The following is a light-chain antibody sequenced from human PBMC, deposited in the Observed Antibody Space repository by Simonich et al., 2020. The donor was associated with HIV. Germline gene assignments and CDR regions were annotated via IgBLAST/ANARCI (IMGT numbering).Light chain of an antibody. V-gene: IGKV3-15*01. J-gene: IGKJ5*01. CDR1: HSVNSN. Sequence: EIVMTQSPATLSVPPGERATLSCRASHSVNSNVAWYQQKPGQAPRLRIYALSTRATDIPARFSVSGSGTEFTLTISSIQSEDFAVDYCQLYNTWVSITFGQGTRLEMK. CDR3: QLYNTWVSIT. CDR2: ALS.